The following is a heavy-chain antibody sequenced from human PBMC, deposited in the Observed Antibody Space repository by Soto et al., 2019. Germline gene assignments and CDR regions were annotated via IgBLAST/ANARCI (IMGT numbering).Heavy chain of an antibody. D-gene: IGHD7-27*01. CDR2: INAGNGNT. V-gene: IGHV1-3*01. CDR1: GYTFTSYA. CDR3: ARDPPHNWGSRRDAFDI. J-gene: IGHJ3*02. Sequence: ASVKVSCKASGYTFTSYAMHWARQAPGQRLEWMGWINAGNGNTKYSQKFQGRVTITRDTSASTAYMELSSLRSEDTAVYYCARDPPHNWGSRRDAFDIWGQGTMVTVSS.